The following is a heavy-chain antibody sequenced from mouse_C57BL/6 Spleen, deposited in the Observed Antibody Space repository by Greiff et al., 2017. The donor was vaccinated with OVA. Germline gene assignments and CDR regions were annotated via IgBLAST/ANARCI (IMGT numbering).Heavy chain of an antibody. V-gene: IGHV1-72*01. CDR3: ESEVYYGNYNAMDY. D-gene: IGHD2-1*01. Sequence: VQLQQSGAELVKPGASVKLSCKASGYTFTSYWMHWVKQRPGRGHVWIGRIDPNSGGTKYTAKFKSKATLTVDKPSSTTYMQLSSLTSEDYAVYYCESEVYYGNYNAMDYWGQGTSVTVSS. CDR2: IDPNSGGT. CDR1: GYTFTSYW. J-gene: IGHJ4*01.